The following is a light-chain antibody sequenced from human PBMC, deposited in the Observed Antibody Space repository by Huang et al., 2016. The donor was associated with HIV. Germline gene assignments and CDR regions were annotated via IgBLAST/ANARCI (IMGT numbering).Light chain of an antibody. Sequence: ETVLTQTPLSLSVVPGQPASISCKSSQSLLHSDGKTFLYWFLQKAGQAPQLIIYEASSRAPSMPDRFAGSGSGTDFTLTSSRVEAEDVGVYFCMQALHLPYTFGQGTRLEI. J-gene: IGKJ2*01. CDR2: EAS. V-gene: IGKV2-29*02. CDR3: MQALHLPYT. CDR1: QSLLHSDGKTF.